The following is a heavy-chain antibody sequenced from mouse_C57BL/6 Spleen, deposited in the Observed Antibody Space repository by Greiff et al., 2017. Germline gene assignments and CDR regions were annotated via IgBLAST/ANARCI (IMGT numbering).Heavy chain of an antibody. CDR3: ARPGSGTGAWFAY. CDR2: IDPSDSYT. CDR1: GYTFTSYW. V-gene: IGHV1-69*01. J-gene: IGHJ3*01. D-gene: IGHD4-1*01. Sequence: QVQLKQPGAELVMPGASVKLSCKASGYTFTSYWMHWVKQRPGQGLEWIGKIDPSDSYTNYNQKFKGKSTLTVDKSSSTAYMQLSSLTAEDSAVYYCARPGSGTGAWFAYWGQGTLVTVSA.